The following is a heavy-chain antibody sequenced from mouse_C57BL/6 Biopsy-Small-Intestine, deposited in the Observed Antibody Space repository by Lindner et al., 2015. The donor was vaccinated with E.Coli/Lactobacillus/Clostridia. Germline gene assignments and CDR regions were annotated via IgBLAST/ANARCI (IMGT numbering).Heavy chain of an antibody. CDR2: IYIGNGYT. J-gene: IGHJ2*01. D-gene: IGHD1-1*01. Sequence: VQLQESGAELVRPGSSMKMSCKTSGYTFTSYGLNWVKQRPGQGLEWIGFIYIGNGYTDYNEKFKGKATLTSDTSSSTAYMQLSSLTSEDSAIYFCARNHYGSSPYYFDYWGQGTTLTVSS. CDR1: GYTFTSYG. CDR3: ARNHYGSSPYYFDY. V-gene: IGHV1-58*01.